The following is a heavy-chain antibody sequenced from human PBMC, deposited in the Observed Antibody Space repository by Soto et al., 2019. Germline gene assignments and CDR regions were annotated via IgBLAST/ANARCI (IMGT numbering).Heavy chain of an antibody. CDR3: AAVPVRGGIWYYYGMDV. V-gene: IGHV1-58*01. CDR2: IVVGSGNT. CDR1: GFTFTSSA. Sequence: QMQLVQSGPEVKKPGTSVKVSCKASGFTFTSSAVQWVRQARGQRLEWIGWIVVGSGNTNYAQKFQERVTITRDMSTSTAYMELSSLRSEDTAVDYCAAVPVRGGIWYYYGMDVWGQGTTVTVSS. D-gene: IGHD3-10*01. J-gene: IGHJ6*02.